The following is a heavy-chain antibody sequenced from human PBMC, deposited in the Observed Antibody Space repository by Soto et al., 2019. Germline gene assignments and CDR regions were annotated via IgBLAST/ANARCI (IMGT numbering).Heavy chain of an antibody. CDR3: ARRHGLDIDAYY. V-gene: IGHV4-4*02. CDR2: IHHSGSF. J-gene: IGHJ4*02. D-gene: IGHD3-10*01. CDR1: GGSITSNW. Sequence: SETLSLTCAVSGGSITSNWWSWVRQPPGKGLEWIGEIHHSGSFNYNPSLRSRVTISIDKSKNQLSLKLTSVTAADTAVYFCARRHGLDIDAYYWGQGILVTVSS.